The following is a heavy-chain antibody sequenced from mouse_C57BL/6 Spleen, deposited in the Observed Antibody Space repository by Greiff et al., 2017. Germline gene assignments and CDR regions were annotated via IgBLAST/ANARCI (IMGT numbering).Heavy chain of an antibody. CDR1: GFSLTSSG. D-gene: IGHD2-4*01. CDR3: ARNLGDYDGAWFAY. Sequence: QVQLQQSGPGLVQPSQSLSITCTVSGFSLTSSGVHWVRQSPGKGLAWLGVIWSGGSTDYNAAFISTLCISKDNSKSQVFFKINSLQADDTAIYYCARNLGDYDGAWFAYWGQGTLVTVSA. J-gene: IGHJ3*01. CDR2: IWSGGST. V-gene: IGHV2-2*01.